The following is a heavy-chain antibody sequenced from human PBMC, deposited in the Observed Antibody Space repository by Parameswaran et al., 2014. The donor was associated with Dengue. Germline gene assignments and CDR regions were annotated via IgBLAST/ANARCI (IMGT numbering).Heavy chain of an antibody. CDR3: AKETEEMAPLGY. J-gene: IGHJ4*02. V-gene: IGHV3-30*18. D-gene: IGHD5-24*01. CDR2: ISYDGSNK. Sequence: PGKGLEWVAVISYDGSNKYYADSVKGRFTISRDNSKNTLYLQMNSLRAEDTAVYYCAKETEEMAPLGYWGQGTLVTVSS.